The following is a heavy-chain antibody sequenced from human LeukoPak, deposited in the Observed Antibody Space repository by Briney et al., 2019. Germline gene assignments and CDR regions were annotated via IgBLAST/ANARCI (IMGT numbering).Heavy chain of an antibody. J-gene: IGHJ6*02. CDR2: IIPILGIA. D-gene: IGHD3-22*01. CDR3: ARGRADSSGYYGKYYYYYGMDV. Sequence: GASVTVSCKASGGTFSSYAISWVRQAPGQGLEWMGRIIPILGIANYAQKFQGRVTITADKSTSTAYMELSSLRSEDTAVYYCARGRADSSGYYGKYYYYYGMDVWGQGTTVTVSS. V-gene: IGHV1-69*04. CDR1: GGTFSSYA.